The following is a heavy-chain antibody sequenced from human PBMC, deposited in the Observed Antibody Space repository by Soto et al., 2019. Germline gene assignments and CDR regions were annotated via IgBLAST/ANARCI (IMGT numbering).Heavy chain of an antibody. Sequence: EVQLVESGGGLVQPGESLRLSCAASGFTFSSYSLNWVRQAPGKGLEWVSYISTSSRNIYYADSVKGRFTISRDNANNSLYLPMNSLRDGDTAVYYCARDWYSNALAPDAFHIWGQGTMVIVSS. CDR3: ARDWYSNALAPDAFHI. D-gene: IGHD5-18*01. CDR1: GFTFSSYS. J-gene: IGHJ3*02. V-gene: IGHV3-48*02. CDR2: ISTSSRNI.